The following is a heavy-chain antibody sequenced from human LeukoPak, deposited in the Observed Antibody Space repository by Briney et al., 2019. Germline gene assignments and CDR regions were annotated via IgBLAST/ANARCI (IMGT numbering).Heavy chain of an antibody. V-gene: IGHV3-20*04. D-gene: IGHD1-26*01. CDR3: ARERIGGSLDY. CDR2: VNWNGGGT. Sequence: GGSLRLSCAASGFTFDDYGLSWVRQAPGKGLEWVSDVNWNGGGTGYADSVKGRFTVSRDNAKDTLYLQMSSLRVDDTALYYCARERIGGSLDYWGQGTLVTVSS. CDR1: GFTFDDYG. J-gene: IGHJ4*02.